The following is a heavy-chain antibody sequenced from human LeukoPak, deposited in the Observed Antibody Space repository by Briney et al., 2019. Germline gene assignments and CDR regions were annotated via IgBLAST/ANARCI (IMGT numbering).Heavy chain of an antibody. CDR2: ISAYNGNT. CDR1: GYTFTSYG. Sequence: ASVKVSCKASGYTFTSYGICWVRQAPGRGLEWMGWISAYNGNTNYAQKLQGRVTMTTDTSTSTAYMELRSLRSDDTAVYYCAREESYYDSSGHAFDIWGQGTMVTVSS. J-gene: IGHJ3*02. V-gene: IGHV1-18*01. D-gene: IGHD3-22*01. CDR3: AREESYYDSSGHAFDI.